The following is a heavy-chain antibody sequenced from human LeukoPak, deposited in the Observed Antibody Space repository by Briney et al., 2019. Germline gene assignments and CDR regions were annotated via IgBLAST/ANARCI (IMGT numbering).Heavy chain of an antibody. CDR2: IYYSGTT. J-gene: IGHJ3*02. V-gene: IGHV4-39*07. CDR3: ARPRYSGRGHDAFDI. Sequence: SETLSLTCIVSGDSISRSSFYWGWIRQPPGKGLEWIGSIYYSGTTYYNPSLKSRVTISVDMSKNQFSLNLTSMTAADTAVYYCARPRYSGRGHDAFDIWGQGTMVTVSS. CDR1: GDSISRSSFY. D-gene: IGHD4-11*01.